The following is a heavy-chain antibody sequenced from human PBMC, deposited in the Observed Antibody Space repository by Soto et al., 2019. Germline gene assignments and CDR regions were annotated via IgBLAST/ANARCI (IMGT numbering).Heavy chain of an antibody. J-gene: IGHJ5*02. V-gene: IGHV3-11*05. CDR2: ISSSSSYT. D-gene: IGHD6-13*01. CDR1: GFTFSDYY. Sequence: PGGSLRLSCAASGFTFSDYYMSWIRQAPGKGLEWVSYISSSSSYTNYAESVKGRFTISRDNAKNSLYLQMNSLRAEDTAVYYCARVKSSSWYSRSDNWFDPWGQGTLVTVSS. CDR3: ARVKSSSWYSRSDNWFDP.